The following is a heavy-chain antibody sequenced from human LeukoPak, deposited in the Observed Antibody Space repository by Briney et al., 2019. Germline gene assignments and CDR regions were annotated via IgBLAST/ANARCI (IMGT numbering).Heavy chain of an antibody. V-gene: IGHV3-53*04. CDR1: GFTVSSNY. CDR3: ARESRAGVYGMDV. Sequence: PGGSLRLSCAASGFTVSSNYMSWVRQAPGKGLEWVSVIYSGGSTYYADSVKCRFTISRHNSKNTLYLQMNSLRAEDRAVYYCARESRAGVYGMDVWGQGTTVSLCS. D-gene: IGHD3-10*01. CDR2: IYSGGST. J-gene: IGHJ6*02.